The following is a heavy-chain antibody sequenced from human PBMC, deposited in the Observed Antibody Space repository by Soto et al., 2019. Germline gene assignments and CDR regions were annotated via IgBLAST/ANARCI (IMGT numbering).Heavy chain of an antibody. J-gene: IGHJ3*01. CDR2: IVVATGRT. CDR3: SADRPDIGVGWWV. CDR1: SG. V-gene: IGHV1-58*02. Sequence: SGIQWVRQVPGQGLEWLGWIVVATGRTNYAQRFQERVTITRDMSTSTVYVDLSNLRSEDTAVYFCSADRPDIGVGWWVWG. D-gene: IGHD2-15*01.